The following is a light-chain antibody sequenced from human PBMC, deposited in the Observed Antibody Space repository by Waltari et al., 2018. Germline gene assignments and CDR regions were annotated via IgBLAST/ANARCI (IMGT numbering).Light chain of an antibody. Sequence: LAWYQQKPGKAPKLLIYKTSTLESGVPSRFSGSGSGTEFTLTINSLQPDDFATYYCQQYNSYRAFGQGTKVGIK. CDR2: KTS. CDR3: QQYNSYRA. J-gene: IGKJ1*01. V-gene: IGKV1-5*03.